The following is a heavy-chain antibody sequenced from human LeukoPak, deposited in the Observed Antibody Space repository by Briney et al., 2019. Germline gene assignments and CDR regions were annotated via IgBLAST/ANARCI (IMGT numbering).Heavy chain of an antibody. J-gene: IGHJ4*02. CDR1: GFTFDDYA. CDR2: ISWNSGSI. CDR3: AKDPKSGYSSSWTYFDY. D-gene: IGHD6-13*01. V-gene: IGHV3-9*01. Sequence: PGGSLRLSCAASGFTFDDYAMHWVRQAPGKGLEWVSGISWNSGSIGYADSVKGRFTISRDNAKNSLYLQMNSLRAEDTALYYCAKDPKSGYSSSWTYFDYWGQGTLVTVSS.